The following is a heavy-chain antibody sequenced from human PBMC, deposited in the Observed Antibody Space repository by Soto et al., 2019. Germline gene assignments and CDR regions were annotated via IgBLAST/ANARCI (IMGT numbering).Heavy chain of an antibody. V-gene: IGHV5-10-1*01. CDR2: IDPSDSYT. CDR3: ARLVARLWPLPYGMDV. J-gene: IGHJ6*02. CDR1: GYSFTSYW. D-gene: IGHD2-8*02. Sequence: GESLKISCKGSGYSFTSYWISWVRQMPGKGLEWMGRIDPSDSYTNYSPSFQGHVTISADKSISTAYLQWSSLKASDTAMYYCARLVARLWPLPYGMDVWGQGTTVTVSS.